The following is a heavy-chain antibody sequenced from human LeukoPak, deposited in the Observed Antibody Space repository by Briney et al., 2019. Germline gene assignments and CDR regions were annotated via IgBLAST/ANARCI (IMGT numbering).Heavy chain of an antibody. CDR1: GFTFNNYA. J-gene: IGHJ4*02. D-gene: IGHD3-10*01. CDR3: AKEGDSYGSGTYRPSFDY. V-gene: IGHV3-23*01. CDR2: ISGSGGTT. Sequence: GGSLRLSCAASGFTFNNYAMSWVRQAPGKGLEWVSTISGSGGTTYYADSVRGRFTISRDKSTNTLYLQMNSLSADDTAVYHCAKEGDSYGSGTYRPSFDYWGQGTLVTVSS.